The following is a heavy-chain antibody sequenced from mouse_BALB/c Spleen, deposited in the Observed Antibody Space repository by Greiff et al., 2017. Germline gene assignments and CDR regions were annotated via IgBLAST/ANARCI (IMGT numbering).Heavy chain of an antibody. J-gene: IGHJ2*01. CDR1: GYTFSSYW. V-gene: IGHV1-9*01. CDR3: ARILPPYSFDD. CDR2: ILPGSGST. D-gene: IGHD1-1*01. Sequence: QVQLQQSGAELVKPGASVKISCKATGYTFSSYWIEWVKQRPGHGLEWIGEILPGSGSTNYNEKFKGKATFTADTSSNTAYMQLSSLTSEDSAVYYCARILPPYSFDDWGQGTTLTVSS.